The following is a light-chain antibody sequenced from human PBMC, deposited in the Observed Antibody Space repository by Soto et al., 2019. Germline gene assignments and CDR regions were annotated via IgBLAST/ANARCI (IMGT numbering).Light chain of an antibody. CDR2: DAS. CDR3: QQYGTYLWT. CDR1: QSISSW. Sequence: PSTLSASVGDRVTITCRASQSISSWLAWFXXKXGXXXKXXXYDASSLESGVPSRFSGSGSGTEFTLTISSLQPDDFATYYCQQYGTYLWTFGQGTKVDI. V-gene: IGKV1-5*01. J-gene: IGKJ1*01.